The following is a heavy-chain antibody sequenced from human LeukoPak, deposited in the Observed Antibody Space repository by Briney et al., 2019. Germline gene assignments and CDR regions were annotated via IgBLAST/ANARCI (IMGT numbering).Heavy chain of an antibody. CDR2: IYTSGST. CDR1: GGSISSYY. Sequence: SETLSLTCTVSGGSISSYYWSWIRQPAGKGLEWIGRIYTSGSTNYNPSLKSRVTMSVDTSKNQFSLKLSSVTAADTAVYYCAKVIRASISVIVVVKASFDYWGQGSLVTVSS. V-gene: IGHV4-4*07. CDR3: AKVIRASISVIVVVKASFDY. D-gene: IGHD3-22*01. J-gene: IGHJ4*02.